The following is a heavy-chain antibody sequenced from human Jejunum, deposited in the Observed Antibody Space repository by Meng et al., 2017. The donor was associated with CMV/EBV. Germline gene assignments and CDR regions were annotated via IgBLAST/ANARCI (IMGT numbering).Heavy chain of an antibody. J-gene: IGHJ5*02. CDR3: ARVATLSTIPWFDP. V-gene: IGHV3-74*01. CDR2: IDYDGSSA. D-gene: IGHD3-3*01. Sequence: SGFTFSDYWMPWVRQAPGKGLVWVSRIDYDGSSATYADSVKGRFTISRDNAKNTLYLQMNSLTAEDTAVYYCARVATLSTIPWFDPWGQGTLVTVSS. CDR1: GFTFSDYW.